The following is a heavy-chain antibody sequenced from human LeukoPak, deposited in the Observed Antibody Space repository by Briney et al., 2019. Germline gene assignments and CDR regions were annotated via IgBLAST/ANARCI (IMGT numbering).Heavy chain of an antibody. CDR3: ARDYRALTYYDFWSGYPYFDY. CDR2: ISSSSSYI. D-gene: IGHD3-3*01. Sequence: PGGSLRLSCAASGFTLSNFAMRWVRQAPGKGLEWVSSISSSSSYIYYADSVKGRFTISRDNAKNSLYLQMNSLRAEDTAVYYCARDYRALTYYDFWSGYPYFDYWGQGTLVTVSS. CDR1: GFTLSNFA. J-gene: IGHJ4*02. V-gene: IGHV3-21*01.